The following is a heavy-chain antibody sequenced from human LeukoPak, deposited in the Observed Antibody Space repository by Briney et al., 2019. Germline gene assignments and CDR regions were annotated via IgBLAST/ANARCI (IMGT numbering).Heavy chain of an antibody. D-gene: IGHD6-19*01. CDR3: AKDTPLTTYTSGWSSNSFDY. Sequence: GGSLRLSCAASGFTFNNYAINWVRQAPGKGLEWVSTITGGSGAKYYADSVKGRFTISRDNSKDTLYLQMHSLRAEDTAVYFCAKDTPLTTYTSGWSSNSFDYWGQGTLVAVSS. CDR2: ITGGSGAK. V-gene: IGHV3-23*01. CDR1: GFTFNNYA. J-gene: IGHJ4*02.